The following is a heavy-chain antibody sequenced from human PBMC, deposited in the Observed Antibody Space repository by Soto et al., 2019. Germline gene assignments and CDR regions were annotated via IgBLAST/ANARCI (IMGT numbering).Heavy chain of an antibody. CDR1: GGSVSSGSYY. CDR2: IYYSGST. Sequence: SETLSLTCTVSGGSVSSGSYYWSWIRQPPGKGLEWIGYIYYSGSTNYNPSLKSRVTISVDTSKNQFSLKLSSVTAADTAVYYCARDMHDGFTHYFDPWGQRTLVTVSS. D-gene: IGHD1-26*01. V-gene: IGHV4-61*01. CDR3: ARDMHDGFTHYFDP. J-gene: IGHJ5*02.